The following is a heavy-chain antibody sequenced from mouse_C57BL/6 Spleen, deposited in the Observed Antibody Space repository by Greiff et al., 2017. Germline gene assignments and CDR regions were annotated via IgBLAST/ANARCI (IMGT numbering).Heavy chain of an antibody. D-gene: IGHD1-1*01. CDR3: ARETVVATDYAMDY. Sequence: EVKLMESGPGLVKPSQSLSLTCSVTGYSITSGYYWNWIRQFPGNKLEWMGYISYDGSNNYNPSLKNRISITRDTSKNQFFLKLNSVTTEDTATDYCARETVVATDYAMDYWGQGTSVTVSS. J-gene: IGHJ4*01. V-gene: IGHV3-6*01. CDR2: ISYDGSN. CDR1: GYSITSGYY.